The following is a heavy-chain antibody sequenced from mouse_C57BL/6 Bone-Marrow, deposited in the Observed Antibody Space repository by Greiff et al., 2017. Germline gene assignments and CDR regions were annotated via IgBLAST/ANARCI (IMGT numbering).Heavy chain of an antibody. Sequence: EVKLMESGGGLVKPGGSLKLSSAASGFTFSSYAMSWVRQTPEKRLEWVATISDGGSYTYYPDNVKGRFTISRDNAKNNLYLQMSHLKSEDTAMYYCARGLLPPFDYWGQGTTLTVSS. V-gene: IGHV5-4*03. J-gene: IGHJ2*01. D-gene: IGHD2-1*01. CDR1: GFTFSSYA. CDR3: ARGLLPPFDY. CDR2: ISDGGSYT.